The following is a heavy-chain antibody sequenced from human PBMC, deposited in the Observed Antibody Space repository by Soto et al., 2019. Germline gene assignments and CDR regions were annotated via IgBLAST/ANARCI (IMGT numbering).Heavy chain of an antibody. Sequence: EVQLLESGGGLVQPGGSLRLSCVASGFTFSSYAMSWVRQAPGKGLEWVSAISGSGGSTYYADSVKGRFTISRDNSKNTLYLQMNSLRAEDTAVYYCAKAQYARIHYYGMDVWGQGTTVTVSS. CDR3: AKAQYARIHYYGMDV. J-gene: IGHJ6*02. CDR2: ISGSGGST. CDR1: GFTFSSYA. V-gene: IGHV3-23*01. D-gene: IGHD2-2*01.